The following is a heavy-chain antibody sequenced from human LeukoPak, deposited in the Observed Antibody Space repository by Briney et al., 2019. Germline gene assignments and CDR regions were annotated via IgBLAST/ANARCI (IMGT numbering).Heavy chain of an antibody. D-gene: IGHD4-11*01. V-gene: IGHV3-23*01. Sequence: GGSLRLSCAASGFTFSNYAMNWVRQAPGKGLEWVSGISYSGGSTYYADSVKGRFTISRDNSKNTLYLQMNSLRAEDTAVYYCAKELDSRYYFDYWGQGALVTVSS. CDR3: AKELDSRYYFDY. CDR1: GFTFSNYA. J-gene: IGHJ4*02. CDR2: ISYSGGST.